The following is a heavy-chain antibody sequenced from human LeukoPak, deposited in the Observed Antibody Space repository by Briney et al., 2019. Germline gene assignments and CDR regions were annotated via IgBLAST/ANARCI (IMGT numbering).Heavy chain of an antibody. CDR2: ISSSGSNI. V-gene: IGHV3-48*03. CDR3: ARFYGRVLYHGQGGDY. CDR1: GFTFSSYE. J-gene: IGHJ4*02. Sequence: PGGSLRLSCAASGFTFSSYEMKWVRQAPGKGLEGVSYISSSGSNIYYADSVKGRFTISRDNAKNSLYLQMNSLRAEDTAVYYCARFYGRVLYHGQGGDYWGQGTLATVSS. D-gene: IGHD2-2*02.